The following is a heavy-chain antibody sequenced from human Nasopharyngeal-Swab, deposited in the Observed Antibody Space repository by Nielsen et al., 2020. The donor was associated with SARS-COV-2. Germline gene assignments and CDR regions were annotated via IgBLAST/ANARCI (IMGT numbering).Heavy chain of an antibody. J-gene: IGHJ4*02. V-gene: IGHV3-7*01. CDR1: GFTFSGYW. Sequence: GGSLRLSCAASGFTFSGYWMSWVRQVPGKGLEWVANIKQDASEMYYVDSVKGRFTISRDNAKNSLYLQMNSLRAEDTAVYYCARDFGAYYDSSGTDYWGQGTLVTVSS. CDR3: ARDFGAYYDSSGTDY. D-gene: IGHD3-22*01. CDR2: IKQDASEM.